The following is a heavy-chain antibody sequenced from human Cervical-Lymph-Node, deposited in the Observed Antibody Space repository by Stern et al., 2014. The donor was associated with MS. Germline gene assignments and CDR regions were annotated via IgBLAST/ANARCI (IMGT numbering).Heavy chain of an antibody. CDR2: IFSTDEK. V-gene: IGHV2-26*01. CDR1: GFSLSNARMG. J-gene: IGHJ5*02. CDR3: ARTYSGSHLDWFDP. D-gene: IGHD1-26*01. Sequence: QVTLKESGPVLVKPTETLTLTCSVSGFSLSNARMGVGWIRQPPGKALEWLAHIFSTDEKSYSTSLESRLTITRGTSKGQVVLTMTNMDPVDTATYYCARTYSGSHLDWFDPWGQGTLVTVSS.